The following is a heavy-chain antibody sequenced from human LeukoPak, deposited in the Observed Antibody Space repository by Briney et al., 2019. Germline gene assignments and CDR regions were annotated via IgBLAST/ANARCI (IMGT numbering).Heavy chain of an antibody. D-gene: IGHD1-26*01. V-gene: IGHV4-34*01. J-gene: IGHJ4*02. CDR1: GGSFSGYY. CDR2: INHSRST. CDR3: ARGLVGATHFDY. Sequence: SETLSLTCAVYGGSFSGYYWSWLRQRPGKGLEWIGQINHSRSTNYKPSLKSRFTISLDTSKNQFSLKLSSVTAADTAVYYCARGLVGATHFDYWGQGTLVTVSS.